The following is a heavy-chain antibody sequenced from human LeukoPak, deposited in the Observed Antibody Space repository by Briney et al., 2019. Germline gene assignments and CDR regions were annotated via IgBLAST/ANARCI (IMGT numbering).Heavy chain of an antibody. CDR3: ARGRTTYDY. CDR1: GGSISSSSYY. J-gene: IGHJ4*02. Sequence: SETLSLTCTVSGGSISSSSYYWGWIRQPPGKGLEWIGSIYYSGSTYYNPSLKSRVTISVDTSKNQFSLKLSSVTAADTAVYYCARGRTTYDYWGQGTLVTVSS. D-gene: IGHD4-17*01. V-gene: IGHV4-39*07. CDR2: IYYSGST.